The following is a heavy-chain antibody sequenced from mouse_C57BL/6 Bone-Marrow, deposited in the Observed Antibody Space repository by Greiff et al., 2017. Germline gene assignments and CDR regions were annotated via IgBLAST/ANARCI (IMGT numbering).Heavy chain of an antibody. D-gene: IGHD3-1*01. CDR2: IWSGGST. CDR3: ASSCYYYAMDY. Sequence: VQLQESGPGLVQPSQSLSITCTVSGFSLTSYGVHWVRQSPGKGLEWLGVIWSGGSTDYNAAFISRLSISKDNSKSQVFFKMNSLQADDTAIYYCASSCYYYAMDYWGQGTSVTVSS. J-gene: IGHJ4*01. CDR1: GFSLTSYG. V-gene: IGHV2-2*01.